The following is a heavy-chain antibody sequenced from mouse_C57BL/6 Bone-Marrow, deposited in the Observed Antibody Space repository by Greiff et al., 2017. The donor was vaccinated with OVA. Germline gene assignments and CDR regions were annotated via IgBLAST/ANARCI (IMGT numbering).Heavy chain of an antibody. Sequence: QVQLQQPGAELVKPGASVKLSCKASGYTFPSYWMHWVKQRPGRGLEWIGRIDPSSGGTKYNAKLQSKATLTVAKSYRTDYMQLSSLTSEDTAVYYCARVEYYGSSYVGWFAYWGQGTLVTVSA. CDR2: IDPSSGGT. CDR3: ARVEYYGSSYVGWFAY. J-gene: IGHJ3*01. CDR1: GYTFPSYW. V-gene: IGHV1-72*01. D-gene: IGHD1-1*01.